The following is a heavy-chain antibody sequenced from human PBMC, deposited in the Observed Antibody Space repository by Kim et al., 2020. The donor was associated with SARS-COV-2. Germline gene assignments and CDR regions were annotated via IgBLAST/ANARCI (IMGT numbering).Heavy chain of an antibody. Sequence: QKFQGRVTITAGDSTSTAYMELNSLRSEDTAVYYCARGRADDYGDYSWFDSWGQGTLVTVSS. CDR3: ARGRADDYGDYSWFDS. D-gene: IGHD4-17*01. J-gene: IGHJ5*01. V-gene: IGHV1-69*01.